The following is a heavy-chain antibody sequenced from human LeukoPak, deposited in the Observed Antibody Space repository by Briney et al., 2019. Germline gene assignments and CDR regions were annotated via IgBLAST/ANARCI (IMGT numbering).Heavy chain of an antibody. V-gene: IGHV4-59*08. CDR3: ARHETYYDSSGYYRVFDY. D-gene: IGHD3-22*01. CDR1: GGSISSRY. CDR2: IHYSWST. Sequence: SETLSLTYTVSGGSISSRYWRWIRQPPAKGLEGVGYIHYSWSTNYNPSLKSRVTISVDTSKHQFSLKLSSVTAADTAVYYCARHETYYDSSGYYRVFDYWGQGTLVTVSS. J-gene: IGHJ4*02.